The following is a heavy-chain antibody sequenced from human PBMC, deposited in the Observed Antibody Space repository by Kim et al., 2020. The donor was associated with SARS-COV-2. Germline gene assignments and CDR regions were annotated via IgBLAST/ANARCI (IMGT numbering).Heavy chain of an antibody. CDR3: AKVWEQQSFDY. Sequence: GGSLRISCSASGFTSSSDAMSWVRQAPEKVREWVSVTYSGGSSTDYADSVKGRFTISRDNSKNTLYLQMNSLRAEDTAVYYCAKVWEQQSFDYWGQGTLVPVSS. CDR1: GFTSSSDA. CDR2: TYSGGSST. V-gene: IGHV3-23*03. J-gene: IGHJ4*02. D-gene: IGHD1-26*01.